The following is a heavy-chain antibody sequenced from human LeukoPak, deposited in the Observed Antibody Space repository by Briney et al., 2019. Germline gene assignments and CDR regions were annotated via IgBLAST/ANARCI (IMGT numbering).Heavy chain of an antibody. J-gene: IGHJ4*02. CDR1: GGSVSSNSAA. CDR3: ARDITVIAIQPYFDY. CDR2: THYRSKWYN. D-gene: IGHD2-21*01. Sequence: SQTLSLTCAISGGSVSSNSAAWNWIRQSPSRGLEWLGRTHYRSKWYNDYAVSVKSRITINPDTSKNQFSLQLNSVTPEDTAVYYCARDITVIAIQPYFDYWGQGTLVTVSS. V-gene: IGHV6-1*01.